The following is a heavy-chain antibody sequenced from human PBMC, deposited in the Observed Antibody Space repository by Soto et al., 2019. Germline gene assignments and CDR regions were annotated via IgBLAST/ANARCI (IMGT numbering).Heavy chain of an antibody. CDR3: AKDHGVVVAATSYYYYYGMDV. D-gene: IGHD2-15*01. CDR2: ISYDGSNK. J-gene: IGHJ6*02. Sequence: QVQLVESGGGVVQPGRSLRLSCAASGFTFSSYGMHWVRQAPGKGLEWVAVISYDGSNKYYADSVKGRFTISRDNSKNTLYLQMNRLRAEDTAVYYCAKDHGVVVAATSYYYYYGMDVWGQGTTVTVSS. CDR1: GFTFSSYG. V-gene: IGHV3-30*18.